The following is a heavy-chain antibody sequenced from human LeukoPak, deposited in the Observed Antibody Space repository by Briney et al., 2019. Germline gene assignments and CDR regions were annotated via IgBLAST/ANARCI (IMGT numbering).Heavy chain of an antibody. V-gene: IGHV3-30-3*01. J-gene: IGHJ6*03. CDR3: ARVANCGGDCYPSDYMDV. CDR1: GFTFSSYA. D-gene: IGHD2-21*01. Sequence: GGSLRLSCAASGFTFSSYAMHWVRQAPGKGLEWVAVISYDGSNKYYADSVKGRFTISRDNSKNTLYLQMNSLRAEDTAVYYCARVANCGGDCYPSDYMDVWGKGTTVTVSS. CDR2: ISYDGSNK.